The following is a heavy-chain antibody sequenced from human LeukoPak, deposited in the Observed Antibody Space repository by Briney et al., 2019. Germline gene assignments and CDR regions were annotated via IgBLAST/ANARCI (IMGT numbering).Heavy chain of an antibody. CDR2: IIPIFGTA. D-gene: IGHD2-15*01. CDR1: GGTFSSYA. J-gene: IGHJ6*02. Sequence: ASVTVSCKASGGTFSSYAISWVRQAPGQGLEWMGGIIPIFGTANYAQKFQGRVTITADESTSTAYMELSSLRSEDTAVYYCAGRYCSGGSCLVYGMDVWGQGTTVTVSS. V-gene: IGHV1-69*13. CDR3: AGRYCSGGSCLVYGMDV.